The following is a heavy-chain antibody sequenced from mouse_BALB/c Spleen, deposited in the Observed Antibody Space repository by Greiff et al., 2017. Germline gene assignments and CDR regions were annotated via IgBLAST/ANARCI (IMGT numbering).Heavy chain of an antibody. V-gene: IGHV5-15*02. CDR1: GFTFSDYG. D-gene: IGHD2-2*01. Sequence: EVKLVESGGGLVQPGGSRKLSCAASGFTFSDYGMAWVRQAPGKGPEWVAFISNLAYSIYYADTVTGRFTISRENAKNTLYLEMSSLRSEDTAMYYCARAYGYEGAMDYWGQGTSVTVSS. CDR3: ARAYGYEGAMDY. J-gene: IGHJ4*01. CDR2: ISNLAYSI.